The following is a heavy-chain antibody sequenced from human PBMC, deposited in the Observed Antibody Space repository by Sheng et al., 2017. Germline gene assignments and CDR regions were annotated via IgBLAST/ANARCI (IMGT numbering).Heavy chain of an antibody. J-gene: IGHJ4*02. D-gene: IGHD2-2*01. Sequence: EVQLVESGGGLVQPGGSLRLSCAASGFTFSSYWMSWVRQAPGKGLEWVANIKQDGSEKYYVDSVKGRFTISRDNAKNSLYLQMNSLRAEDTAVYYCARDRHQLLWNDGYYFDYWGQGTLVTVSS. V-gene: IGHV3-7*01. CDR1: GFTFSSYW. CDR2: IKQDGSEK. CDR3: ARDRHQLLWNDGYYFDY.